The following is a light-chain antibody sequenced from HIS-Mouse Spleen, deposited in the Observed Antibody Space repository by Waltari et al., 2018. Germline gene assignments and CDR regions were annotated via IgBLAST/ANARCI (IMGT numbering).Light chain of an antibody. CDR3: CSYAGSSTWV. CDR2: EGS. J-gene: IGLJ3*02. Sequence: QSALTQPASVSGSPGQSITIPFTGTSTDVGRYNLFSWYQQHPGKAPKLMIYEGSKRPSGVSNRFSGSKSGNTASLTISGLQAEDEADYYCCSYAGSSTWVFGGGTKLTVL. V-gene: IGLV2-23*01. CDR1: STDVGRYNL.